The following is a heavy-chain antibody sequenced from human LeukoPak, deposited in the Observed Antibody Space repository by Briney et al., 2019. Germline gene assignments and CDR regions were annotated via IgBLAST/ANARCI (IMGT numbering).Heavy chain of an antibody. Sequence: SETLSLTCNVSGGSISRSFFYWGWIRQPPGKGLEWIGSIYHSGNTYYNPSLKSRITISVDTAKDQFSLNLSSVTAADTAVFFCARLYTNSATCDYWGQGTLVTVSS. J-gene: IGHJ4*02. CDR1: GGSISRSFFY. D-gene: IGHD2-2*02. V-gene: IGHV4-39*01. CDR3: ARLYTNSATCDY. CDR2: IYHSGNT.